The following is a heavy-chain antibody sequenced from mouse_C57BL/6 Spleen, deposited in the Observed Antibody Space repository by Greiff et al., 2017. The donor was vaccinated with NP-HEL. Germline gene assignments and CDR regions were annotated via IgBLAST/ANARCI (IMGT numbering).Heavy chain of an antibody. J-gene: IGHJ4*01. CDR1: GYSITSGYY. V-gene: IGHV3-6*01. CDR2: ISYDGSN. Sequence: VQLKESGPGLVKPSQSLSLTCSVTGYSITSGYYWNWIRQFPGNKLEWMGYISYDGSNNYNPSLKNRISITRDTSKNQFFLKLNSVTTEDTATYYCAREKDYDYDYYAMDYWGQGTSVTVSS. CDR3: AREKDYDYDYYAMDY. D-gene: IGHD2-4*01.